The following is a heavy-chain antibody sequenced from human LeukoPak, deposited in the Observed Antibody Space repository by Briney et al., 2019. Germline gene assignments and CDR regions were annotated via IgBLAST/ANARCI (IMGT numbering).Heavy chain of an antibody. CDR2: IHHSGST. CDR3: AGPFGARLDY. CDR1: GGSISSGGY. D-gene: IGHD3-10*01. J-gene: IGHJ4*02. V-gene: IGHV4-31*03. Sequence: ASQTLSLTCTVSGGSISSGGYWSWIRQHPGKGLEGIGHIHHSGSTYYNPSLKSRVTISGDMSEKKFSLKLSSVTAADTAVYYCAGPFGARLDYWGQGAMVTVSS.